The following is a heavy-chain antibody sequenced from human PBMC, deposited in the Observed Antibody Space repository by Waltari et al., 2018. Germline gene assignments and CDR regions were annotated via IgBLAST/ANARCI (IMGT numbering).Heavy chain of an antibody. CDR2: IYYSGST. Sequence: QVQLQESGPGLVKPSETLSLTCTVSGGSISSYYWNWIRQSPGKGLEWIGFIYYSGSTTYNPSLKSRVTISLDMSKNQFSLRLSSVTAADTAIYYCARDQSGYDKGWFDPWGQGTLVTVSS. J-gene: IGHJ5*02. D-gene: IGHD5-12*01. CDR3: ARDQSGYDKGWFDP. V-gene: IGHV4-59*01. CDR1: GGSISSYY.